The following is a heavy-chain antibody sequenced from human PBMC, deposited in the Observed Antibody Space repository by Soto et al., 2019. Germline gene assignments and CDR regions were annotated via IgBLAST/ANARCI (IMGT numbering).Heavy chain of an antibody. CDR3: AKAGSHDSSGYLYFDY. CDR2: IGGNSGSI. J-gene: IGHJ4*02. D-gene: IGHD3-22*01. CDR1: GFTFDDYA. V-gene: IGHV3-9*01. Sequence: EVQLVESGGGLVQPGRSLRLSCAASGFTFDDYAMHWVRQAPGQGLEWVSGIGGNSGSIGYVDSVKGRFTVSRDNAQNSLYLQMNSLRAEDTTLYYGAKAGSHDSSGYLYFDYWCPGTLVTVSS.